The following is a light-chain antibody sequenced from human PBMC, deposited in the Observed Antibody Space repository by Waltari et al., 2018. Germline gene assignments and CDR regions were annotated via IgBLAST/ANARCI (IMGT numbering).Light chain of an antibody. Sequence: DVVMTQSPLSLPVTLGQPASISCRSSQSLVHSDGNTYLNWFQQRPGQSPRRLIYKVSNRDSGFPDRFSGSGSGTDFTLKISRVEAEDFGVYYCMQGTHWPPETFGQGTKLEIK. CDR1: QSLVHSDGNTY. V-gene: IGKV2-30*02. CDR2: KVS. J-gene: IGKJ2*01. CDR3: MQGTHWPPET.